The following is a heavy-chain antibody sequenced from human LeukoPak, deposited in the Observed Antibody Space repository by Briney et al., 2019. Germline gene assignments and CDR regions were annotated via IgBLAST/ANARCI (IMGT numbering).Heavy chain of an antibody. CDR3: ARHMIVVLSPLIDY. Sequence: PGGSLRLSCAASGFTFSDYYMSWIRQAPGKGLEWVSYISSSGSTIYYADSVKGRFTISRDNAKNSLYLRMNSLRAEDTAVYYCARHMIVVLSPLIDYWGQGTLVTVSS. J-gene: IGHJ4*02. CDR2: ISSSGSTI. V-gene: IGHV3-11*04. D-gene: IGHD3-22*01. CDR1: GFTFSDYY.